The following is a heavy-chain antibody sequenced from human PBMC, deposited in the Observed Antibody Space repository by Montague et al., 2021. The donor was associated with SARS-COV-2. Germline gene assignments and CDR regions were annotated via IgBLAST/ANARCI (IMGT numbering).Heavy chain of an antibody. CDR2: MYETGNM. J-gene: IGHJ4*02. D-gene: IGHD2/OR15-2a*01. CDR1: SGSLSNYY. Sequence: SXTLSLTCTVSSGSLSNYYWSWIRQSPDKGLEWIGYMYETGNMIYNPSLRSRVSISADTSKGQFSLRLTSVTAADSARYYCARNMAYWGQGVLVTV. V-gene: IGHV4-4*09. CDR3: ARNMAY.